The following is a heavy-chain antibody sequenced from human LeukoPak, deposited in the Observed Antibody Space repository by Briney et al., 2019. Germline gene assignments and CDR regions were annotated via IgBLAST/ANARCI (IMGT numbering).Heavy chain of an antibody. CDR1: GFTVSDNY. CDR2: ITGTSGIT. V-gene: IGHV3-23*01. J-gene: IGHJ4*02. Sequence: GGSLRLSCVASGFTVSDNYMSWVRQAPGKGLEWVSTITGTSGITYYADSVKGRFTISRDNSKNTLYLQMNSLRAEDTAVYYCAKRSVAGKKAFDYWGQGTLVTVSS. D-gene: IGHD6-19*01. CDR3: AKRSVAGKKAFDY.